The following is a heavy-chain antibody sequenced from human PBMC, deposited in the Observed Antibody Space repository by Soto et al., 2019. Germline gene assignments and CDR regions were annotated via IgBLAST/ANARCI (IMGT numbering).Heavy chain of an antibody. CDR1: GFTFNTYG. D-gene: IGHD2-2*01. CDR3: AKSPNFYCSSPNCYKYYFDF. V-gene: IGHV3-30*18. CDR2: ISYDGSDK. Sequence: QEHLVESGGGVVQPGTSLRLSCEASGFTFNTYGMHWLRQTPGKGLEWVAVISYDGSDKFYLDSVKGRFTISRDNSKNTLYLQMSSLRAEDTAIYYCAKSPNFYCSSPNCYKYYFDFWGQGTLDTVSS. J-gene: IGHJ4*02.